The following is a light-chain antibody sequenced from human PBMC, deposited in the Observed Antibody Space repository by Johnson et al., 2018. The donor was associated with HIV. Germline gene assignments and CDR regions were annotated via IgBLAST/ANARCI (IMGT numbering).Light chain of an antibody. V-gene: IGLV1-51*01. CDR1: SCDIADNY. J-gene: IGLJ1*01. CDR3: GTWDSRLSAGHV. CDR2: DNN. Sequence: QSVLTQPPSVSAASGQKVTISCSGSSCDIADNYVSWHQQLPGTAPKLLIYDNNKRPSGIPDRISGSKSGTSATLGITGLQNGDEADYYCGTWDSRLSAGHVFGTGTKVTVL.